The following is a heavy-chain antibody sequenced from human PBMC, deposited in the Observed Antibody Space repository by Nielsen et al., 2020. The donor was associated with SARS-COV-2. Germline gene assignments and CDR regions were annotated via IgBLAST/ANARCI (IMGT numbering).Heavy chain of an antibody. J-gene: IGHJ3*01. CDR2: IIPILGIA. D-gene: IGHD3-22*01. CDR1: GYTFTSYG. CDR3: ARGLDDSSGET. V-gene: IGHV1-69*04. Sequence: SVKVSSKASGYTFTSYGISWVRQAPGQGLEWMGRIIPILGIANYAQKFQGRVTITADKSTSTAYMELSSLRSEDTAVYYCARGLDDSSGETWGQGTMVTVSS.